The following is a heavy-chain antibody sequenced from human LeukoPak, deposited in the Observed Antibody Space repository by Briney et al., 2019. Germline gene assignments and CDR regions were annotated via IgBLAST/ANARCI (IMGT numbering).Heavy chain of an antibody. CDR2: IYPGDSDT. J-gene: IGHJ4*02. CDR1: GYSFTSYW. D-gene: IGHD3-22*01. CDR3: AVTLTYYYDSSGSIDY. Sequence: GESLKISCKGSGYSFTSYWIGWVRPMPGKGLEWMGIIYPGDSDTRYSPSFQGQVTISADKSISTAYLQWSSLKASDTAMYYCAVTLTYYYDSSGSIDYWGQGTLVTVSS. V-gene: IGHV5-51*01.